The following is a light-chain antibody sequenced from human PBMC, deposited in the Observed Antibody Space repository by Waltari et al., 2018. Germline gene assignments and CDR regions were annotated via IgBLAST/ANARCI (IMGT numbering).Light chain of an antibody. V-gene: IGLV1-44*01. J-gene: IGLJ2*01. CDR3: STWDDSLSGAL. CDR2: NDD. Sequence: QSILTQPPSASGPPGQRVTIPCSGSSSNIGSNTVNWYQQLPGTAPKLPIHNDDQPPSSVPVPFAGSRSGTSASLAISGLQSEDEAVYYCSTWDDSLSGALFGGGTTLTVL. CDR1: SSNIGSNT.